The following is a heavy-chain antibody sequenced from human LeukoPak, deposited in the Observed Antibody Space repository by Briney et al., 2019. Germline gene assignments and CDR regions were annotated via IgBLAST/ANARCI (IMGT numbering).Heavy chain of an antibody. CDR3: SREQYTSGGSGWFGMDV. J-gene: IGHJ6*02. CDR2: IHQSGST. D-gene: IGHD6-19*01. V-gene: IGHV4-59*12. Sequence: SETLSLTCRVSGGSLSTYYWTWTRQPPGKGLEWIGFIHQSGSTEYNPPLKSRVTMSLDTSRNQFSLKMSTVTAADTAVYYCSREQYTSGGSGWFGMDVWGQGTTVTVSS. CDR1: GGSLSTYY.